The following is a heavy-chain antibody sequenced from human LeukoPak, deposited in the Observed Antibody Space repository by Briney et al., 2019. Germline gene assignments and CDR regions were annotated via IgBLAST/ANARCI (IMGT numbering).Heavy chain of an antibody. Sequence: SETLSLTCTVSGGSISSYYWSWIRQPPGKGLEWIGYIYYSGSTNYNPSLKSRVTISVDTSKNQFSLKLSSVTAADTAVYYCARDYGMDVWGQGTTVTVSS. J-gene: IGHJ6*02. CDR1: GGSISSYY. V-gene: IGHV4-59*01. CDR2: IYYSGST. CDR3: ARDYGMDV.